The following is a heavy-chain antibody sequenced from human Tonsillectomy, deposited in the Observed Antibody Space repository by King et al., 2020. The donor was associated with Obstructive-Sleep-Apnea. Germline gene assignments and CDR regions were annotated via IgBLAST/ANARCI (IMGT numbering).Heavy chain of an antibody. CDR3: VRGRAAAGDY. Sequence: VQLVESGGGLVQPGGSLRLSCIASGFTFGDYWMHWVRQAPGKGLVWVSRISSDGSSTNCADSVKGRFTISRDNTKNTLYLQMSSLGVDDTAVYYCVRGRAAAGDYWGQGTLVTVSS. CDR1: GFTFGDYW. V-gene: IGHV3-74*01. CDR2: ISSDGSST. J-gene: IGHJ4*02. D-gene: IGHD6-13*01.